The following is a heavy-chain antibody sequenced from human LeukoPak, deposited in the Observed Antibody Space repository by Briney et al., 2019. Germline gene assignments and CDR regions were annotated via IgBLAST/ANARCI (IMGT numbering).Heavy chain of an antibody. D-gene: IGHD5-12*01. Sequence: GGSLRLSCAASGFNVSNNFMNWVRQAPGEGLEWVSAIYSGGTTYYADSVKGRFTISRDNAKNSLYLQMNSLRAEDTAVYYCARANGYSGYVSYDLWGQGTLVTVSS. V-gene: IGHV3-66*01. CDR2: IYSGGTT. J-gene: IGHJ4*02. CDR3: ARANGYSGYVSYDL. CDR1: GFNVSNNF.